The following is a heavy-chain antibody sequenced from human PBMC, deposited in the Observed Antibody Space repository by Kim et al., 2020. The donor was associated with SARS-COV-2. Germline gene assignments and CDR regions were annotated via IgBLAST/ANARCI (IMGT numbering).Heavy chain of an antibody. CDR2: FDPEDGET. V-gene: IGHV1-24*01. CDR1: GYTLTELS. D-gene: IGHD3-10*01. J-gene: IGHJ6*02. Sequence: ASVKVSCKVSGYTLTELSMHWVRQAPGKGLEWMGGFDPEDGETIYAQKFQGRVTMTEDTSTDTAYMELSSLRSEDTAVYYCATDARGLLWFGEPPSWCGMDVWGQGTTVTVSS. CDR3: ATDARGLLWFGEPPSWCGMDV.